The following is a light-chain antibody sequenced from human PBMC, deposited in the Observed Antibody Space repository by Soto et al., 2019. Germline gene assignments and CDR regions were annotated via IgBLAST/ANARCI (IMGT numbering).Light chain of an antibody. Sequence: EIVLTQSPGTLSLSPGGKATLPFRASQSVSSAHLAWYQQKPGQAPRLLIYGASSRATGIPDRFSGSGSGTDFTLTISRLEPEDFAVYYCQQYGSSRTFGQGTKVDIK. CDR3: QQYGSSRT. CDR2: GAS. CDR1: QSVSSAH. V-gene: IGKV3-20*01. J-gene: IGKJ1*01.